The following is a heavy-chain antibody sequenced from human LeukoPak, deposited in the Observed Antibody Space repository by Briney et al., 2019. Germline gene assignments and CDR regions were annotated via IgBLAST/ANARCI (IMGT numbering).Heavy chain of an antibody. CDR1: GGTYSSYA. CDR3: ARGSRWGDLDY. Sequence: SVKVSCKASGGTYSSYAISWLRQAPGQGLEWMGRIIPIFGTANYAQKFQGRVTITTDESTSTAYMELSSLRSEDTAVYYCARGSRWGDLDYWGQGTLVTVSS. J-gene: IGHJ4*02. V-gene: IGHV1-69*05. D-gene: IGHD3-10*01. CDR2: IIPIFGTA.